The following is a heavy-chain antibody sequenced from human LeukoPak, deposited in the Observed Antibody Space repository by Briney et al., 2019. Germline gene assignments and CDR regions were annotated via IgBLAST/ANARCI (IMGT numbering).Heavy chain of an antibody. CDR3: ARDSFWGQQLVMAMGY. CDR2: INPNSGGT. CDR1: GYTFTGYY. Sequence: AASVTVSFKASGYTFTGYYMHWVRQAPGQGREWMGCINPNSGGTNYGQKFQGRVTMTRDTSISTAYMELSRLRSDDTAVYYCARDSFWGQQLVMAMGYWGQGTLVTVSS. D-gene: IGHD6-13*01. J-gene: IGHJ4*02. V-gene: IGHV1-2*02.